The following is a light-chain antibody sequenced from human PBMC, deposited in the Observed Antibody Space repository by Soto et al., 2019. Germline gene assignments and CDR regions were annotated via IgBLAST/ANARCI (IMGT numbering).Light chain of an antibody. CDR2: GAS. CDR3: QQHVTSPI. Sequence: EVVLTQSPGTLSLSPGERATLSCRASQAVSSILLAWYQQKPGQAPRLLIYGASSRATGIPDRFSGSGSGTDFTLTVSRLEPEDFAVYYRQQHVTSPIFGGGTKVDIK. J-gene: IGKJ4*01. V-gene: IGKV3-20*01. CDR1: QAVSSIL.